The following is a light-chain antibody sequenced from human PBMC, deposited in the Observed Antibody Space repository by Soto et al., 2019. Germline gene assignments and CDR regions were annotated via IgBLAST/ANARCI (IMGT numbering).Light chain of an antibody. CDR1: QSVSTY. CDR2: DAS. Sequence: DIVLTQSPATLSLSPGERATLSCRASQSVSTYLAWYQQKPGQAPRLLIYDASNRATGIPARFSGSGSGTDFTLSISSLEPEDFAVYYCQQRSRWPLTFGGGTKVDIK. CDR3: QQRSRWPLT. V-gene: IGKV3-11*01. J-gene: IGKJ4*01.